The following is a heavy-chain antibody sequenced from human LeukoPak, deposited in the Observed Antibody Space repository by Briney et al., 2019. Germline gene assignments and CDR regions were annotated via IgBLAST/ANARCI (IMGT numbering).Heavy chain of an antibody. J-gene: IGHJ4*02. CDR2: IKNDGSEK. D-gene: IGHD3-10*01. CDR1: GFPFSDYW. V-gene: IGHV3-7*01. CDR3: ARGGRHSLCYYCIY. Sequence: GGSLRLSCAASGFPFSDYWMRWVRQAPGKGLEWVANIKNDGSEKNYVDSVKGRFTISRDNAKNSLYLQMNSLRAEDTAVYYCARGGRHSLCYYCIYWGQGTLVTVSS.